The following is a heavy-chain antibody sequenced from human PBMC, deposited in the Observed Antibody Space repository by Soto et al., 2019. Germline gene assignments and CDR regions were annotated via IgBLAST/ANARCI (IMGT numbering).Heavy chain of an antibody. CDR3: AHFMTTVPIHAFDI. Sequence: QITLKESGPTLVKPTQTLTLTCTFSGFSLSTSGVGVGWIRQPPGKALEWLALFYWDDDKRYSPSLKRRLTSTKDSSNNHVVLTMTNMEPVDTATYFCAHFMTTVPIHAFDIWGQGTMVTVSS. CDR1: GFSLSTSGVG. J-gene: IGHJ3*02. CDR2: FYWDDDK. D-gene: IGHD4-17*01. V-gene: IGHV2-5*02.